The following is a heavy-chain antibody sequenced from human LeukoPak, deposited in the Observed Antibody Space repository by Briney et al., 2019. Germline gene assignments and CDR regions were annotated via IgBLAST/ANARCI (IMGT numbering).Heavy chain of an antibody. CDR2: ISYDGSNK. CDR1: GFTFSSYG. Sequence: GGSLRLSCAASGFTFSSYGMHWVRQAPGKGLEWVAVISYDGSNKYYADSVKGRFTISRDNSKNTLYLQMNSLRAEDTAVYYCAKLSSVPGRWDFDHWGQGTLVTVSS. CDR3: AKLSSVPGRWDFDH. V-gene: IGHV3-30*18. D-gene: IGHD2-2*01. J-gene: IGHJ4*02.